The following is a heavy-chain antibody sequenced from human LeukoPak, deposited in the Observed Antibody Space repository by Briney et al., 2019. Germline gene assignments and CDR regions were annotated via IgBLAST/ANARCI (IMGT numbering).Heavy chain of an antibody. Sequence: SETLSLTCTVSGGSIISYYWSWIRQPAGKGLEWIGRIFTSGSTNYDPSLKSRVSISVNTSKNQFSLKLSSVTAADTAVYYCARVRYELWFGEPPRYFDLWGRGTLVTVSS. CDR3: ARVRYELWFGEPPRYFDL. CDR2: IFTSGST. CDR1: GGSIISYY. D-gene: IGHD3-10*01. V-gene: IGHV4-4*07. J-gene: IGHJ2*01.